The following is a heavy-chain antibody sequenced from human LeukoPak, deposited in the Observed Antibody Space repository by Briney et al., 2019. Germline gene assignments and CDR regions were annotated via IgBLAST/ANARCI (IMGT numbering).Heavy chain of an antibody. V-gene: IGHV1-8*03. CDR2: MNPNSGNT. Sequence: ASVKVSCKAFGYTFTSYDINWVRQATGQGLEWMGWMNPNSGNTGYAQKFQGRVTITRNTSISTAYMELSSLRSEDTAVYYCARGVDSSGYYAIDHWGQGTLVTVSS. CDR1: GYTFTSYD. J-gene: IGHJ4*02. CDR3: ARGVDSSGYYAIDH. D-gene: IGHD3-22*01.